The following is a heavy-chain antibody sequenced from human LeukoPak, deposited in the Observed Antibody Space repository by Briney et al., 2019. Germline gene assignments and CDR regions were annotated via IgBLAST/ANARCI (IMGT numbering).Heavy chain of an antibody. D-gene: IGHD3-10*01. Sequence: SETLSLTCAVYGGSFSGYYWSWIRQPPGKGLEWIGEINHSVSTNYNPSLKSRVTISVDTSKNQFCLELSSVTAADTAVYYWARGARSTMVRGHEGGVYGMDVWGKGTTVTVSS. J-gene: IGHJ6*04. V-gene: IGHV4-34*01. CDR1: GGSFSGYY. CDR2: INHSVST. CDR3: ARGARSTMVRGHEGGVYGMDV.